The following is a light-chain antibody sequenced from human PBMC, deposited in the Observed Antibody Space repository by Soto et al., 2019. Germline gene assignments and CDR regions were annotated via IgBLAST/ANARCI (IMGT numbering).Light chain of an antibody. V-gene: IGLV2-14*01. CDR2: DVS. CDR1: SSDVGGYNY. CDR3: CSSTSSSTLVV. J-gene: IGLJ2*01. Sequence: QSALTQPASVSGSPGQSITISCTGTSSDVGGYNYVSWYQQHPGKAPKLMIYDVSNRPSGVSNRFSGSKSGNTASLTISGGLADDEADYYCCSSTSSSTLVVFGGGTKLTVL.